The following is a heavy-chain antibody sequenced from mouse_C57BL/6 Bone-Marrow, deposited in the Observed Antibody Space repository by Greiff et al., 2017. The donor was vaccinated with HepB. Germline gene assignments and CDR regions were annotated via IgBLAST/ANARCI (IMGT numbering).Heavy chain of an antibody. V-gene: IGHV1-81*01. D-gene: IGHD1-1*01. CDR1: GYTFTSYG. CDR3: ARMRYYGSRY. J-gene: IGHJ2*01. Sequence: QVQLKESGAELARPGASVKLSCKASGYTFTSYGISWVKQRTGQGLEWIGEIYPRSGNTYYNEKFKGKATLTADKSSSTAYMELRSLTSEDSAVYFCARMRYYGSRYWGQGTTLTVSS. CDR2: IYPRSGNT.